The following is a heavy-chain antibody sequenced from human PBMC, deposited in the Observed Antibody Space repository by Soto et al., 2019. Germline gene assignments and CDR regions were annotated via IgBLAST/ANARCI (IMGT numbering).Heavy chain of an antibody. D-gene: IGHD2-2*01. J-gene: IGHJ4*02. CDR2: IYDTVST. Sequence: SETLSLTCTVSGGSISSNYWSWIRQTPGKGLEWIGYIYDTVSTNYNPSLKSRVSFSVDTSKNQFSLKLSSVTAADTAVYYCARYYCSSDTCYYFDYWGQGTLVTVSS. V-gene: IGHV4-59*01. CDR1: GGSISSNY. CDR3: ARYYCSSDTCYYFDY.